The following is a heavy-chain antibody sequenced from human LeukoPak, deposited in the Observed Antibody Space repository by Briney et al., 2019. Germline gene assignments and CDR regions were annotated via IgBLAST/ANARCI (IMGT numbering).Heavy chain of an antibody. Sequence: SVKVSCKASGGTFSSYAISWVRQAPGQGLEWMGGIIPIFGTANYAQKFQGRVTITADESTSTAYMELSSLRSEDTAVYYCARDLQYYYGSGSYFVRLFDYWGQGTLVTVSS. CDR2: IIPIFGTA. CDR1: GGTFSSYA. V-gene: IGHV1-69*13. CDR3: ARDLQYYYGSGSYFVRLFDY. D-gene: IGHD3-10*01. J-gene: IGHJ4*02.